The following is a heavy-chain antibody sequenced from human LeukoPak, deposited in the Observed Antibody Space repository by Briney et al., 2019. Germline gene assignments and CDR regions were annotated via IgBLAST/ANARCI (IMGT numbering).Heavy chain of an antibody. D-gene: IGHD1-26*01. CDR2: IVPMFGTV. Sequence: SEKVSCKASGGTVSSSYAISWVRQAPGQGLEWMGRIVPMFGTVNYAQKFQGRLTITADTSTSIAYMELSSLRSDDSAVFYCAREWEYWGQGTLVTVSS. J-gene: IGHJ4*02. CDR3: AREWEY. CDR1: GGTVSSSYA. V-gene: IGHV1-69*06.